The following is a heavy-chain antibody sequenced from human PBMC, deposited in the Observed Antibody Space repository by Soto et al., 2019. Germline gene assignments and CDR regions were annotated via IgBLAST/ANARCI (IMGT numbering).Heavy chain of an antibody. J-gene: IGHJ4*02. V-gene: IGHV3-30*18. CDR2: ISYDGSNK. CDR3: AKDPYYYDSSGYFDY. Sequence: GGSLRLSCAASGFTFSSYGMHWVRQAPGKGLEWVAVISYDGSNKYYADSVKGRFTISRDNSKNTLYLQMNSLRAEGTAVYYCAKDPYYYDSSGYFDYWGQGTLVTVSS. CDR1: GFTFSSYG. D-gene: IGHD3-22*01.